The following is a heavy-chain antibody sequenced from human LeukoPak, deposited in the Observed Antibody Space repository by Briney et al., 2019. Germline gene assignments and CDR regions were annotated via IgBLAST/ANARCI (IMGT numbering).Heavy chain of an antibody. D-gene: IGHD6-25*01. CDR1: GFTFDDYA. Sequence: GGSLRLSCAASGFTFDDYAMHWVRQAPGKGLEWVSGISWNSGSIGYADSVKGRFTISRDNAKNSLYLQMNSLRAEDTALYYCAKGPNSPSGPLGYWGQGTLVTVSS. CDR2: ISWNSGSI. CDR3: AKGPNSPSGPLGY. J-gene: IGHJ4*02. V-gene: IGHV3-9*01.